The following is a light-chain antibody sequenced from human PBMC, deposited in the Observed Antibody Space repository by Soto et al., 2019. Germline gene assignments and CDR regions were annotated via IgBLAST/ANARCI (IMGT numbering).Light chain of an antibody. V-gene: IGLV3-1*01. J-gene: IGLJ2*01. CDR2: QDS. Sequence: SYELTQPPSGSVSPGQTASITCSGDKLGDKYAYWYQQKPGQSPVLVISQDSRRPSGIPERFSGSNSGNTATLSISGTQAMDEADYYCQAWDSSTAVVFGGGTKLTVL. CDR3: QAWDSSTAVV. CDR1: KLGDKY.